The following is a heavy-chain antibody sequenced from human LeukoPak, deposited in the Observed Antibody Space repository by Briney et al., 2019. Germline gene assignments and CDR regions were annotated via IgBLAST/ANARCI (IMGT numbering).Heavy chain of an antibody. Sequence: GGSLRLPCAASGFTFSSYSMNWVRQAPGKGLEWVSSISSSSSYIYYADSVKGRFTISRDNAKNSLYLQMNSLRAEDTAVYYCARAGGYYYDSSGYFCVYWGQGTLVTVSS. V-gene: IGHV3-21*01. CDR3: ARAGGYYYDSSGYFCVY. D-gene: IGHD3-22*01. CDR1: GFTFSSYS. CDR2: ISSSSSYI. J-gene: IGHJ4*02.